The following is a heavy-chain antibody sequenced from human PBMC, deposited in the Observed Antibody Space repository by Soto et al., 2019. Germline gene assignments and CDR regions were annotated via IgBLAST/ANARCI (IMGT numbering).Heavy chain of an antibody. V-gene: IGHV4-59*01. CDR3: ARIRSGSSCYDY. J-gene: IGHJ4*02. CDR1: GDSISSYY. CDR2: IYYSGNT. D-gene: IGHD2-15*01. Sequence: SETLSLTCTVSGDSISSYYWTWIRQPPGKRLEWIGYIYYSGNTNYNPSLKSRVTISLDTSENQFSLKLDSVTAADTAVYYCARIRSGSSCYDYWGQGALVTVSS.